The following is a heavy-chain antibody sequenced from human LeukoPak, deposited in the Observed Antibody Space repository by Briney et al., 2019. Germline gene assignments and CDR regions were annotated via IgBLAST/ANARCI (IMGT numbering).Heavy chain of an antibody. CDR2: ISGSGGST. D-gene: IGHD6-13*01. J-gene: IGHJ3*02. Sequence: GGSLRLSCAASGFTFSSYAMSWVRQAPGKGLEWVSAISGSGGSTYYADSVKGRFTISRDNSKNTLYLQMNSLRAEDTAVYYCARRGDSSSWYSLDAFDIWGQGTMVTVSS. V-gene: IGHV3-23*01. CDR3: ARRGDSSSWYSLDAFDI. CDR1: GFTFSSYA.